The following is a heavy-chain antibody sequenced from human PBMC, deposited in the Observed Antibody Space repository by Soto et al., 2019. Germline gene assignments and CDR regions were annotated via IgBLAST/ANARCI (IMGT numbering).Heavy chain of an antibody. Sequence: EVQLVDSGGGLVQPGGSQRLSCAASGFIFSNYVMSWVRQAPGKGLEWVSSISDSGGTSYYADSVKGRFTISRDNSKNTLDLQMNSLRAEDTAIYYCAKRPRALLTFDYWGQGALVTVSS. CDR1: GFIFSNYV. CDR3: AKRPRALLTFDY. V-gene: IGHV3-23*04. J-gene: IGHJ4*02. D-gene: IGHD1-26*01. CDR2: ISDSGGTS.